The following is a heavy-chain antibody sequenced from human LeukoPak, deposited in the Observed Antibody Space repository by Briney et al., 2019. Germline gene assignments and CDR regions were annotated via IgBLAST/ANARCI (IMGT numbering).Heavy chain of an antibody. Sequence: ASVKVSCKASGYTFTGYYMHWVRQAPGQGLEWMGWINPNSGGTNYAQKFQGRVTMTRDTSISTVYMELSRLRSDDTAVYYCARPMRQQWLASSFDYWGQGTLVTVS. J-gene: IGHJ4*02. V-gene: IGHV1-2*02. CDR2: INPNSGGT. CDR1: GYTFTGYY. CDR3: ARPMRQQWLASSFDY. D-gene: IGHD6-19*01.